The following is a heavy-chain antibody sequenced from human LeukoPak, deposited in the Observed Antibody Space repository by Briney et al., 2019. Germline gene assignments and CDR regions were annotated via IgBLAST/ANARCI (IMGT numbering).Heavy chain of an antibody. CDR1: GITFSSYA. CDR2: IIPMLGLT. D-gene: IGHD6-19*01. J-gene: IGHJ4*02. CDR3: AKDGDSSSGHCDY. V-gene: IGHV1-69*04. Sequence: SVKVSCKTSGITFSSYAVSWVRQAPGQGLEWMGRIIPMLGLTDYAQKFQGRVTITADTSTRTVYMELTSLTSEDTAVYYCAKDGDSSSGHCDYWGQGTLVTVSS.